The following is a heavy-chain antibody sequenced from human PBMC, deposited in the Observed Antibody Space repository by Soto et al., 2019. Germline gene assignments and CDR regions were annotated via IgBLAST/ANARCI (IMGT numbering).Heavy chain of an antibody. V-gene: IGHV4-34*01. CDR3: ARGPWRLWYSDY. J-gene: IGHJ4*02. CDR2: INHSGST. D-gene: IGHD2-21*01. Sequence: XETLCLTCAVDGWSFSGYDWSWIRQPPGKGLEWIGEINHSGSTNYNPSLKSRVTISVDTSKNHFSLKLSCVTAADTAVYYCARGPWRLWYSDYWGQGTLVTVSS. CDR1: GWSFSGYD.